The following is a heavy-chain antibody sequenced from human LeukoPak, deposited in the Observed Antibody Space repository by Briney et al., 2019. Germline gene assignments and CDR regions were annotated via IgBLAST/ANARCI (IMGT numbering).Heavy chain of an antibody. V-gene: IGHV4-39*02. CDR2: IYYSGST. Sequence: SETLSLTCTVSGGSISSSNYYWCWIRQPPGKGLEWIGSIYYSGSTYYNPSLKSRVTISVDTSKNHFSLNLSSVTAADTAVYYCARGLVVPAATNSYFLDVWGKGTTVTVSS. D-gene: IGHD2-2*01. CDR1: GGSISSSNYY. J-gene: IGHJ6*03. CDR3: ARGLVVPAATNSYFLDV.